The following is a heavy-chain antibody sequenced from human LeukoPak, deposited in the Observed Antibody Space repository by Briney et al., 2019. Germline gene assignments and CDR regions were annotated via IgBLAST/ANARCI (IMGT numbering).Heavy chain of an antibody. Sequence: PGGSLRLSCAASGFTVSSNYMSWVRQAPGKGLEWVSVIYSDGSTYYADSVKGRFTISRDNSKNTLYLQMNSLRAEDTAVYYCASGRGSPPYYYYMDVWGKGTTVTVSS. CDR3: ASGRGSPPYYYYMDV. V-gene: IGHV3-53*01. J-gene: IGHJ6*03. CDR2: IYSDGST. D-gene: IGHD3-16*01. CDR1: GFTVSSNY.